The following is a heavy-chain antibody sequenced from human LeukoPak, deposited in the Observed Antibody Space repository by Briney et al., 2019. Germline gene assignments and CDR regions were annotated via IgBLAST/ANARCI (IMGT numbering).Heavy chain of an antibody. CDR3: ARDSPVPAATIIGWFDP. D-gene: IGHD2-2*01. CDR2: IKQDGSEK. CDR1: GFTFSSYW. J-gene: IGHJ5*02. Sequence: PGGSLRLSCAASGFTFSSYWMSWVRQAPGKGLEWVANIKQDGSEKYYVDSVKGRFTISRDNAKNSLYLQMNSLRAEDTAVYYCARDSPVPAATIIGWFDPWGQGALVTVSS. V-gene: IGHV3-7*01.